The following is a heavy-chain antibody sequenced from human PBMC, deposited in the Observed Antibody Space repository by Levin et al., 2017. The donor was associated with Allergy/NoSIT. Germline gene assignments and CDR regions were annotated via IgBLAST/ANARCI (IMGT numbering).Heavy chain of an antibody. CDR1: GFTFSNYA. CDR3: ARGQWSDH. D-gene: IGHD6-19*01. J-gene: IGHJ4*02. Sequence: GESLKISCAASGFTFSNYAMYWVRQAPGKGLEWVAVVSLDGRAKFYADSVKGRFTISRDNSENTMYLQMNSLRAEDTAVYYCARGQWSDHWGQGTLVTVSS. CDR2: VSLDGRAK. V-gene: IGHV3-30*04.